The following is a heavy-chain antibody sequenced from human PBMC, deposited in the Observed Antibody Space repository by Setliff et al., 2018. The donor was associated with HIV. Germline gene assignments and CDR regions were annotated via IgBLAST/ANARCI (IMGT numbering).Heavy chain of an antibody. CDR3: AKILTGYYIDY. V-gene: IGHV4-31*03. J-gene: IGHJ4*02. D-gene: IGHD3-9*01. Sequence: SETLSLTCTVSGASISSGGYYWSWIRQHPGKGLEWIGYIYYSGSTYYNPSLKSRVSMSVDTSENQFSLKLSSVTAADTAVYYCAKILTGYYIDYWGQGTLVTVS. CDR2: IYYSGST. CDR1: GASISSGGYY.